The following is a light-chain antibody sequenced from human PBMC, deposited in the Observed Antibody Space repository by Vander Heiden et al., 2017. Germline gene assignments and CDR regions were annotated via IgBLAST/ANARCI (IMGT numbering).Light chain of an antibody. CDR2: SNN. V-gene: IGLV1-44*01. J-gene: IGLJ3*02. CDR3: AAWDDSLKAWV. Sequence: SVLTQPPSASATPGQRVTISCSGSSSNIGSNAVSWYQQLPGMAPKFLIFSNNQRPSGVPDRFSGSKSGTSASLAISGLQSEDEADYYCAAWDDSLKAWVFGGGTQLTVL. CDR1: SSNIGSNA.